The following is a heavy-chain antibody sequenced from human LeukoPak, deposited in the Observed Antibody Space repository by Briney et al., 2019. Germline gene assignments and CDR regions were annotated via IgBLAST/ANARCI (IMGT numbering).Heavy chain of an antibody. V-gene: IGHV4-39*07. CDR1: GGSIRNDNFC. CDR3: ARRTYNWNYGYGY. D-gene: IGHD1-7*01. J-gene: IGHJ4*02. CDR2: ITYSGSA. Sequence: PSETLSLTCSVSGGSIRNDNFCWGWIRQPPGKGLEWIGTITYSGSAYYNPSLKSRVTISVDTSKNQFSLKLSSVTAADTAVYYCARRTYNWNYGYGYWGQGTLVTVSS.